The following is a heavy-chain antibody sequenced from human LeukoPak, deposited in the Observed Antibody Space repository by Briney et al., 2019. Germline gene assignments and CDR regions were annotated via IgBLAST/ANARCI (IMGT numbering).Heavy chain of an antibody. CDR3: ARAIGVTCISTSCYSFDY. CDR2: ISWNSGSI. CDR1: GFTFSSHS. V-gene: IGHV3-9*01. D-gene: IGHD2-2*02. J-gene: IGHJ4*02. Sequence: GGSLRLSCAASGFTFSSHSMNWVRQAPGKGLEWVSGISWNSGSIAYADSVKGRFTISRDNAKNSLYLQMNSLRAEDTALYYCARAIGVTCISTSCYSFDYWGQGTLVTVSS.